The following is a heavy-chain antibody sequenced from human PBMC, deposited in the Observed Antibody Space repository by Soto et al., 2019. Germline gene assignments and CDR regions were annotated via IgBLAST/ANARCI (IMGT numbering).Heavy chain of an antibody. D-gene: IGHD3-9*01. J-gene: IGHJ5*02. Sequence: QVLLVQSGAEVKNPGSSVKVSCKPSGTTFDSFTFNWVRQAPGQGLEWMGGFVPMSGSASIAQRFQGRVRITADASTGTGYMELSDLRSEDTAIYYCAREDDTTGHYSWFDPWGPGTLVTVSS. CDR2: FVPMSGSA. V-gene: IGHV1-69*01. CDR1: GTTFDSFT. CDR3: AREDDTTGHYSWFDP.